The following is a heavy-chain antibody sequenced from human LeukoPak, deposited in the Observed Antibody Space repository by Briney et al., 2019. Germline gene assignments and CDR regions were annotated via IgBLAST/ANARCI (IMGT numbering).Heavy chain of an antibody. Sequence: SETLSLTCTVSGGSISSSSYYWGWIRQPPGKGLEWIGSIYYSGSTYYNPSLKSRVTISVDTSKNQFSLKLSSVTAADTAVYYCASVDTAMVGGKDYYYYYMDVWGKGTTVTVSS. CDR2: IYYSGST. J-gene: IGHJ6*03. CDR3: ASVDTAMVGGKDYYYYYMDV. D-gene: IGHD5-18*01. V-gene: IGHV4-39*07. CDR1: GGSISSSSYY.